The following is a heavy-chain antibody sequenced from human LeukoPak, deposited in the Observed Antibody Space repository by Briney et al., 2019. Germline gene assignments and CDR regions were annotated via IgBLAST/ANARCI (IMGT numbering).Heavy chain of an antibody. CDR2: ISAYNGNT. V-gene: IGHV1-18*01. CDR3: ARDSGTGTASQ. Sequence: ASVKVSCKASGYTFTSYGISWVRQAPGQGLEWMGWISAYNGNTNYAQKLQGRVTMTTDTSTSTAYMERSRLRSDDTAVYYCARDSGTGTASQWGQGTLVTVSS. J-gene: IGHJ4*02. CDR1: GYTFTSYG. D-gene: IGHD1-7*01.